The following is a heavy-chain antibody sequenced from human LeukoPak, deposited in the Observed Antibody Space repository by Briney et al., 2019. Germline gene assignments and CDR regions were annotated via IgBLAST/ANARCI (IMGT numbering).Heavy chain of an antibody. V-gene: IGHV4-59*01. J-gene: IGHJ4*02. D-gene: IGHD3-16*02. CDR1: GGTISSYY. CDR3: ARTRLRLGELSLYYFDY. CDR2: IYYSGST. Sequence: SETLSLTCTVSGGTISSYYWSWIRQPPGKGLEWIGSIYYSGSTNYNPSLKSRVTISVDTSKHQFSLKLSSVTAADTAVYYCARTRLRLGELSLYYFDYWGQGTLVTVSS.